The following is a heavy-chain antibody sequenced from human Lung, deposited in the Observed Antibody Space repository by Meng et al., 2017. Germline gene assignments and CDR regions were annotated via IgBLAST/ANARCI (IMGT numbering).Heavy chain of an antibody. D-gene: IGHD4-11*01. CDR3: ARGPTTMAHDFDY. CDR2: INHSGST. J-gene: IGHJ4*02. CDR1: GGSFSDYY. V-gene: IGHV4-34*01. Sequence: QGKLQQWGVGLLKPSATLSLTCVVSGGSFSDYYWSWIRQPPGKGLEWIGEINHSGSTNYNPSLESRATISVDTSQNNLSLKLSSVTAADSAVYYCARGPTTMAHDFDYWGQGTLVTVSS.